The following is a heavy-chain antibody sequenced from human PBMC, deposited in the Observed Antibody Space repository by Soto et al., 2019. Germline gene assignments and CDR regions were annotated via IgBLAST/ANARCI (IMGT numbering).Heavy chain of an antibody. J-gene: IGHJ3*02. CDR3: ARARTKKEAGGAFDI. V-gene: IGHV3-30-3*01. D-gene: IGHD2-15*01. CDR2: ISYDGSNK. CDR1: GFTFSSYA. Sequence: GGSLRLSCAASGFTFSSYAMHWVRQAPGKGLEWVAVISYDGSNKYYADSVKGRFTISRDNSKNTLYLQMNSLRAEDTAVYYCARARTKKEAGGAFDIWGQGTMVTVSS.